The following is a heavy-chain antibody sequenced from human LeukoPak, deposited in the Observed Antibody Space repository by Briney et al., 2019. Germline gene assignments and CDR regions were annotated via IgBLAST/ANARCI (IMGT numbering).Heavy chain of an antibody. V-gene: IGHV4-61*08. D-gene: IGHD2-2*02. Sequence: SETLSLTCTVSGGSISDAAYYWSWIRQHPGEGLKWIGYIYYSGSTSYNPSLKSRVTISVDTSKNQFSLKLSSVTAADTAVYYCARQVVPAAIGGPNWFDPWGQGTLVTVSS. CDR2: IYYSGST. CDR3: ARQVVPAAIGGPNWFDP. J-gene: IGHJ5*02. CDR1: GGSISDAAYY.